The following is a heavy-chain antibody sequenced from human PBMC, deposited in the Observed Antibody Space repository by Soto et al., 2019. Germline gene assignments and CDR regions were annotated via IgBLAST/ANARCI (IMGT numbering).Heavy chain of an antibody. J-gene: IGHJ4*02. CDR1: GYTFTSYG. CDR3: ASGIKGVYYDSSGYLPYDY. V-gene: IGHV1-18*01. CDR2: ISAYNGNT. Sequence: ASVKVSCKASGYTFTSYGISWVRQAPGQGLEWMGWISAYNGNTNYAQKLQGRVTMTTDTSTSTAYMELRSLRSDDTAVYYCASGIKGVYYDSSGYLPYDYWGQGTLVTVSS. D-gene: IGHD3-22*01.